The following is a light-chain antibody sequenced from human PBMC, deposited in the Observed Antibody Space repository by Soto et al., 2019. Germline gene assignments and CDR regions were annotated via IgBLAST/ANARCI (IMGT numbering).Light chain of an antibody. V-gene: IGLV1-51*02. CDR1: SSNIGNNY. CDR3: VTWDNSLSAWV. Sequence: QSVLTQPPSVSASPGQKVTISCSGSSSNIGNNYVSWYQQLPGTATKLLIYENIKRPQGIPDRFSGSKSGTSATLGITGLQTGDEADYYCVTWDNSLSAWVFGAGTKLTVL. J-gene: IGLJ1*01. CDR2: ENI.